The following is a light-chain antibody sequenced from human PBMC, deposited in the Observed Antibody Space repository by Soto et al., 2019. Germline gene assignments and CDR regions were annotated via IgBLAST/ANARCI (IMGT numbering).Light chain of an antibody. CDR2: DVN. Sequence: QSALTQPASVSGSPGQSITISCTGTNSDVGAYDYVSWYQQYPGKAPKLMIYDVNNRPSGVSNRFSGSKSDNTASLTISGLQAEDEADYYCSSYTSSNTEVFGGGTKVTVL. CDR1: NSDVGAYDY. V-gene: IGLV2-14*01. CDR3: SSYTSSNTEV. J-gene: IGLJ2*01.